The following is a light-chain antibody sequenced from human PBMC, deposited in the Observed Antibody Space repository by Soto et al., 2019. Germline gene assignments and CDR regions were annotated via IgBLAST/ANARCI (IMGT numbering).Light chain of an antibody. CDR3: GTWDSSLSAGGV. CDR2: ENN. CDR1: SSNIGNNY. Sequence: QSVLTQPPSVSAAPGQKVTISCSGSSSNIGNNYVSWYQQLPGTAPKLRIYENNKRPSGIPDRYSGSKSDTSATLGITGLQTGGEADYYCGTWDSSLSAGGVFGGGTKLTVL. J-gene: IGLJ2*01. V-gene: IGLV1-51*02.